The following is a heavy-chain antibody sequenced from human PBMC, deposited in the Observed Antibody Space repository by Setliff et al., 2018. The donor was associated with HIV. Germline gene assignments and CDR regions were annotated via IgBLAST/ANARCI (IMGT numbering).Heavy chain of an antibody. Sequence: ALVKVSCKASGYTFTNYYIHWVRQAPGQRPEWMGWINAGTGNTKYSQNFQGRVTFSRDTSASTAYMELSSLRSEDTAVYYCARTVNDYGDYYFDYWGQGTLVTVSS. CDR2: INAGTGNT. CDR3: ARTVNDYGDYYFDY. CDR1: GYTFTNYY. D-gene: IGHD4-17*01. V-gene: IGHV1-3*01. J-gene: IGHJ4*02.